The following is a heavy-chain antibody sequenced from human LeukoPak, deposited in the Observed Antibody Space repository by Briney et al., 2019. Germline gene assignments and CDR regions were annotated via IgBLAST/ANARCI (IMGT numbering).Heavy chain of an antibody. CDR3: ARRHYYDSSGYSFDY. CDR2: ISPYNGNT. CDR1: GYTFTNYY. D-gene: IGHD3-22*01. V-gene: IGHV1-18*01. J-gene: IGHJ4*02. Sequence: ASVKVSCKASGYTFTNYYISWVRQAPGQGLEWMGWISPYNGNTNYAQKLQGRLTMTTDTSTSTAYMELRSLRSDDTAVYYCARRHYYDSSGYSFDYWGQGTLVTVSS.